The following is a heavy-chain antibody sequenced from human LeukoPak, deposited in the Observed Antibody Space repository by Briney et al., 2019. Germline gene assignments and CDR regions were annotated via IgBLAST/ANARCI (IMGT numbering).Heavy chain of an antibody. Sequence: SETLSLTCAVYGGSFSGYYWSWIRQPPGKGLEWIGEINHSGSTNYNPSLKSRVTISVDTSKNQFSLKLSSVTAADTAVYYRARARLTKGGSNWFDPWGQGTLVTVSS. CDR1: GGSFSGYY. D-gene: IGHD4/OR15-4a*01. J-gene: IGHJ5*02. CDR2: INHSGST. V-gene: IGHV4-34*01. CDR3: ARARLTKGGSNWFDP.